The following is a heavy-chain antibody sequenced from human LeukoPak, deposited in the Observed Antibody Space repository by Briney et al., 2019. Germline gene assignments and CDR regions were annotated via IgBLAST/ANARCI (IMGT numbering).Heavy chain of an antibody. D-gene: IGHD1-26*01. V-gene: IGHV3-64*01. Sequence: GGSLRLSCAASGFTFSTYAMYWVRQAPGKGLEYVSAISGSGVNTYYANSVKGRFTISRDNSKNTLYLRLGSLRAEDMAVYYCARDSSLGMDWGQGTLVTVSA. CDR1: GFTFSTYA. CDR3: ARDSSLGMD. CDR2: ISGSGVNT. J-gene: IGHJ4*02.